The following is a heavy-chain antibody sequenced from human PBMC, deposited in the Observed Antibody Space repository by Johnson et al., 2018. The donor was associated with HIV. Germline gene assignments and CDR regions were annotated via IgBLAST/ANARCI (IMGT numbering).Heavy chain of an antibody. CDR2: IRYDETNK. CDR3: AKDMRLRGAFDI. D-gene: IGHD3-16*01. CDR1: GFTFTNYG. J-gene: IGHJ3*02. Sequence: QVQLVESGGGLVQRGGSLRLSCAASGFTFTNYGMHWVRQAPGKGLEWVAFIRYDETNKYYADSVKGRFTISRDNSKDTLYLQMNSLRAEDTAVYHCAKDMRLRGAFDIWGQGTMVTVSS. V-gene: IGHV3-30*02.